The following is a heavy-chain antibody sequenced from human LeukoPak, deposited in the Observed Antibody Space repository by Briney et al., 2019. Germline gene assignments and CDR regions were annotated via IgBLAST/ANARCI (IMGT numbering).Heavy chain of an antibody. Sequence: GASVKVSCKASGYTFTGYYMHWVRQAPGQGLEWMGIINPSGGSTSYAQKFQGRVTMTRDTSTSTVYMELSSLRSEDTAVYYCAARANLDAFDIWGQGTMVTVSS. CDR1: GYTFTGYY. J-gene: IGHJ3*02. CDR2: INPSGGST. CDR3: AARANLDAFDI. V-gene: IGHV1-46*01.